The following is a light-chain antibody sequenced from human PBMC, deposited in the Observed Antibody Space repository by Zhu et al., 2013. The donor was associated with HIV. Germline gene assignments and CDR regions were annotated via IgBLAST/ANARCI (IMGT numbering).Light chain of an antibody. Sequence: DMQMTQSPSTLSASVGDTVIITCRASQSVYDYLAWYQQKPGKAPKLLISKVSNLETGVPSRFSGSGSGTDFTLTISRLEPEDFAVYYCQQYGTLPMYTFGQGTKLEI. CDR1: QSVYDY. CDR3: QQYGTLPMYT. V-gene: IGKV1-5*03. J-gene: IGKJ2*01. CDR2: KVS.